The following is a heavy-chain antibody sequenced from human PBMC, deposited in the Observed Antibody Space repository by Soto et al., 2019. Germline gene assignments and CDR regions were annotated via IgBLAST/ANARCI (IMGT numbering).Heavy chain of an antibody. CDR2: ISFDGSHK. Sequence: QLVESGGGVVQPGRSLRLSCAASGFSFNKSSMHWVRQVPGKGLEWVAVISFDGSHKYYADSVKGRFTISRDNSKNTLYLQINSLSGEDTAVYYCARDATTVAPFDYWGQGTLVTVSS. CDR3: ARDATTVAPFDY. J-gene: IGHJ4*02. CDR1: GFSFNKSS. D-gene: IGHD1-1*01. V-gene: IGHV3-30-3*01.